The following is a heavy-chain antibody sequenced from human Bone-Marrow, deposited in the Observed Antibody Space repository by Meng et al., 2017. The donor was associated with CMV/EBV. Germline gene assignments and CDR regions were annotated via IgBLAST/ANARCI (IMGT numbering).Heavy chain of an antibody. Sequence: GESLKISCAASGFTFSSYAMSWVRQAPGKGLEWVSVIYSGGSTYYADSVKGRFTISRDNSKNTLYLQMNSLRAEDTAVYYCARVSYDFWSGYSAHLHTDYGMDVWGQGTTVTVSS. J-gene: IGHJ6*02. CDR3: ARVSYDFWSGYSAHLHTDYGMDV. V-gene: IGHV3-66*02. CDR2: IYSGGST. D-gene: IGHD3-3*01. CDR1: GFTFSSYA.